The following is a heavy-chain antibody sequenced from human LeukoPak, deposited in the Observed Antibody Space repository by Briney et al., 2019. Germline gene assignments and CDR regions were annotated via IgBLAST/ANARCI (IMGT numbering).Heavy chain of an antibody. D-gene: IGHD6-19*01. CDR3: ASGGSGWHFDY. CDR2: IYYSGKN. V-gene: IGHV4-59*12. CDR1: GGSISSSY. Sequence: SETLSLTCTVSGGSISSSYWSWIRQPPGKGLEWIGHIYYSGKNNYNPSLKSRVTMSVDTSKNQFSLKLSSVTAADTAVYYCASGGSGWHFDYWGQGTLVTVSS. J-gene: IGHJ4*02.